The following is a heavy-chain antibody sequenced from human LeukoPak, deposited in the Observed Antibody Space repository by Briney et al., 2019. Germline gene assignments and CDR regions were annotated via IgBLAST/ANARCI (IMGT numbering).Heavy chain of an antibody. V-gene: IGHV3-66*01. D-gene: IGHD4-17*01. J-gene: IGHJ1*01. CDR3: ARDRGYGDYKPEYFQH. Sequence: GGSLRLSCAASGFTVSSNYMSWVRQAPGKGLEWVSVIYSGVSTYYADSVKGRFTISRDNSKNTLYLQMNSLRAEDTAVYYCARDRGYGDYKPEYFQHWGQGTLVTVSS. CDR2: IYSGVST. CDR1: GFTVSSNY.